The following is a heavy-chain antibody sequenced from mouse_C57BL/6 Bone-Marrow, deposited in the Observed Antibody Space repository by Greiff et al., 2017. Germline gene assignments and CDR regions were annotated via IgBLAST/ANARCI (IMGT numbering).Heavy chain of an antibody. CDR3: ARRRYSSFFYYAMDY. J-gene: IGHJ4*01. Sequence: EVKLVESGGGLVKPGGSLTLSCAASGFTFSDYGMHWVRQAPEKGLEWVAYISSGSSTIYYADTVKGRFTISRDNAKNTLFLQMTSLRSEDTAMYYCARRRYSSFFYYAMDYWGQGTSVTVSS. D-gene: IGHD1-1*01. CDR1: GFTFSDYG. V-gene: IGHV5-17*01. CDR2: ISSGSSTI.